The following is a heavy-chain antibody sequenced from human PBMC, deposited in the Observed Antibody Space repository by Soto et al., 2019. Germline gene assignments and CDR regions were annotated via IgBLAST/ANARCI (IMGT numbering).Heavy chain of an antibody. CDR2: MSYDESKK. CDR1: GFRLSSYA. D-gene: IGHD2-15*01. J-gene: IGHJ4*02. V-gene: IGHV3-30*18. Sequence: QVRLVESGGGVFQPGGSLRLSCATSGFRLSSYAMHWVRQAPGKGLEWVALMSYDESKKYYADSVKGRFTISRDTSKNTLVLEMNNLRVEDTAVYYCAKDRRDGDFMHILVVDFWGQGALVTVSS. CDR3: AKDRRDGDFMHILVVDF.